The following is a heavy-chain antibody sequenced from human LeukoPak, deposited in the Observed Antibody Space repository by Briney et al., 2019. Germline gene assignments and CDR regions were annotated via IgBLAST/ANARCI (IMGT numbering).Heavy chain of an antibody. CDR3: ARVEGSGSYYNDANWFDP. CDR2: IYYSGST. CDR1: GGSISSYY. D-gene: IGHD3-10*01. Sequence: KPSETLSITCTVSGGSISSYYWSWIRQPPGKGLEWIGYIYYSGSTNYNPSLKSRVTISVDTSKNQFSLKLSSVTAADTAVYHCARVEGSGSYYNDANWFDPWGQGTLVTVSS. J-gene: IGHJ5*02. V-gene: IGHV4-59*01.